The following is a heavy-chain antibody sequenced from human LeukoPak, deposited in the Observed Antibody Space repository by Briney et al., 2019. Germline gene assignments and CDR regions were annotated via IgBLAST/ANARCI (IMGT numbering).Heavy chain of an antibody. CDR3: ASLMLTAGTYYYYGMDV. J-gene: IGHJ6*02. V-gene: IGHV1-8*01. CDR1: GYTFTSYD. Sequence: ASVKVSCKASGYTFTSYDINWVRQATGQGLEWMGWMNPNSGNTGYAQKFQGRVTMTRNTSISTAYMELSSLRSEDTAAYYCASLMLTAGTYYYYGMDVWGQGTTVTVSS. D-gene: IGHD6-13*01. CDR2: MNPNSGNT.